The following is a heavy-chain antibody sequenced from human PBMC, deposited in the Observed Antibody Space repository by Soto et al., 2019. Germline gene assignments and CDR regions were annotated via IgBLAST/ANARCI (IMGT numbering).Heavy chain of an antibody. Sequence: SETLSLTCAVSGYSISSGYYWGWIRQPPGKGLEWIGSIYHSGSTYYNPSLKSRVTISVDTSKNQFSLKLSSVTAADTAVYYCARGSPLNWFDPWGQGTLVT. V-gene: IGHV4-38-2*01. CDR1: GYSISSGYY. CDR2: IYHSGST. D-gene: IGHD1-26*01. CDR3: ARGSPLNWFDP. J-gene: IGHJ5*02.